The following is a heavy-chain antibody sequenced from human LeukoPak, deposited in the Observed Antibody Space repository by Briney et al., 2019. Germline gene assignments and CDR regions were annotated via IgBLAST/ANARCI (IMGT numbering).Heavy chain of an antibody. CDR3: ARDGAPEWEWLLHGSDHAFDI. D-gene: IGHD3-3*01. Sequence: GGSLRLSCAASGFTFSSYWMSWVRQAPGKGLEWVANIKQDGSEKYYVDSVKGRFTISRDNAKNSLYLQMNSLRAEDTAVYYCARDGAPEWEWLLHGSDHAFDIWGQGTMVTVSS. J-gene: IGHJ3*02. CDR1: GFTFSSYW. CDR2: IKQDGSEK. V-gene: IGHV3-7*03.